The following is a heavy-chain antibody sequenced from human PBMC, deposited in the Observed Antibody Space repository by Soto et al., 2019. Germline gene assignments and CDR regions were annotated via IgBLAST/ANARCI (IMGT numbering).Heavy chain of an antibody. CDR2: IIPIFDAT. CDR1: GGTFSRHS. V-gene: IGHV1-69*01. CDR3: ARDLTSVRGS. D-gene: IGHD3-10*01. Sequence: QVQMVQSGAEVKKPGSSARVSCKVSGGTFSRHSISWVRQAPGQGLEWMGGIIPIFDATQYAQKFQGRLTITAVESTTTFHMDLSGLSPDDTAIYFCARDLTSVRGSWGQGTLVTVSS. J-gene: IGHJ4*02.